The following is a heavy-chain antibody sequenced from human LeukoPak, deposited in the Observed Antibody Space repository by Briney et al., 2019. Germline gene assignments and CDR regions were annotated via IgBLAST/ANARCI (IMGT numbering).Heavy chain of an antibody. CDR2: IIPIFGTA. Sequence: ASVKVSCKASGGTFSSYAISWVRQAPGQGLEWMGGIIPIFGTANYAQKFQGRVTITADKSTSTAYMELSSLRSEDTAVYYCARDFFERVPWYSISWQTYNWFDPWGQGTLVTVSS. D-gene: IGHD6-13*01. CDR3: ARDFFERVPWYSISWQTYNWFDP. CDR1: GGTFSSYA. J-gene: IGHJ5*02. V-gene: IGHV1-69*06.